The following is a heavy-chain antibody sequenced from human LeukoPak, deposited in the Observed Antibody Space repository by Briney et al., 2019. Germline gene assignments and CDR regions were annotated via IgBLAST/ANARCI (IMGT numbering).Heavy chain of an antibody. V-gene: IGHV3-53*01. J-gene: IGHJ4*02. CDR1: GFTVSSNY. D-gene: IGHD3-10*01. CDR2: IYSGGST. Sequence: GGSLRLSCAASGFTVSSNYMSWVRQAPGKGLEWVSVIYSGGSTYYTDSVKGRFTISRDNSKNTLYLQMNSLRAEDTAVYYCAKAGRPYGMDYFDYWGQGTLVTVSS. CDR3: AKAGRPYGMDYFDY.